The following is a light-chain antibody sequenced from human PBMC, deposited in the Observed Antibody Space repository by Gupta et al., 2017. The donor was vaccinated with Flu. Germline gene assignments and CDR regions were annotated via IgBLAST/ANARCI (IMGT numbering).Light chain of an antibody. J-gene: IGKJ4*01. V-gene: IGKV1D-12*01. CDR2: AAS. CDR3: QQGSSFPLT. CDR1: QDVDTW. Sequence: DIQMPQSPSSVSASVGDRVTMTCRASQDVDTWFAWYQQKPGKAPKLIIYAASTVESGVPARFSGSGSGTYFSLTISRLQPEDVATYYCQQGSSFPLTFGRGTKVEIK.